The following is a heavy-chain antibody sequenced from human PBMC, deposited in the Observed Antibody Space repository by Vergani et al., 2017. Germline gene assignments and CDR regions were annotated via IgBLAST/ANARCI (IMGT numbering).Heavy chain of an antibody. CDR1: GYTFTGYY. Sequence: QVQLVQSGAEVKKPGASVKVSCKASGYTFTGYYMHWVRQAPGQGLEWMGWINPNSGGTNYAQKFQGRVTMTRDTSISTAYMERSRLRSDDTAVYYCARDLAFGGYSYGPYYYDGMDVWGQGTTVTVSS. V-gene: IGHV1-2*02. J-gene: IGHJ6*02. CDR2: INPNSGGT. D-gene: IGHD5-18*01. CDR3: ARDLAFGGYSYGPYYYDGMDV.